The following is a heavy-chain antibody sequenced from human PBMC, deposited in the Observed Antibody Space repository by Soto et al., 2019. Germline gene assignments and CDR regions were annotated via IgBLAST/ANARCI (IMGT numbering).Heavy chain of an antibody. V-gene: IGHV3-21*01. D-gene: IGHD2-2*01. CDR1: GFMFSSYT. J-gene: IGHJ4*02. CDR2: VSFRGDI. Sequence: GGPLRLSCTASGFMFSSYTMNWVRQAPGKGLEWVSSVSFRGDIYYADSLEGRFTISRDDAKNSLYLQMNSLRAEDTAVYYCARGCSSASCYYYWGQGTLVTVSS. CDR3: ARGCSSASCYYY.